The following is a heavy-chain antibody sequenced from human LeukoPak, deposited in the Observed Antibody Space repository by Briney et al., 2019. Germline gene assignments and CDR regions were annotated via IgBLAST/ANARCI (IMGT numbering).Heavy chain of an antibody. CDR3: AARSGVNWFDP. J-gene: IGHJ5*02. D-gene: IGHD1-26*01. CDR2: ISHDGSHK. CDR1: GFIFSTYG. V-gene: IGHV3-30*03. Sequence: GGSLRLSCAASGSSGFIFSTYGMYWVRQAPGKGLEWVAVISHDGSHKDYADSVKGRFTISRDNSKNTLYLQINSLRVDDTAVYYCAARSGVNWFDPWGQGTLVTVSS.